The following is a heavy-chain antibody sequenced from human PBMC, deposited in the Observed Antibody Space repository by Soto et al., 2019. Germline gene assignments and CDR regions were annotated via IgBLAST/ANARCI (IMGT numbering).Heavy chain of an antibody. J-gene: IGHJ5*02. Sequence: ASVKVSCKASGYTFTGYYMHWVRQAPGQGLEWMGWINPNSGGTNYAQKFQGWVTMTRDTSISTAYMELSRLRSDDTAVYYCARENLGYCSSTXCSGGWFDPWGQGTLVTVSS. D-gene: IGHD2-2*01. CDR2: INPNSGGT. V-gene: IGHV1-2*04. CDR3: ARENLGYCSSTXCSGGWFDP. CDR1: GYTFTGYY.